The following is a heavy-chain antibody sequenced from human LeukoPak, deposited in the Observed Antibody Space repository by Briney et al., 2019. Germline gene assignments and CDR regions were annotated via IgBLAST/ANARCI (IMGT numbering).Heavy chain of an antibody. V-gene: IGHV3-74*01. CDR1: GFTFTNYW. CDR2: INHDGSST. J-gene: IGHJ4*02. Sequence: GGSLRLSCAASGFTFTNYWMHWVRQVPGKGLVWVSHINHDGSSTNYADSVKGRFTISRDNSKNTLYLRMNSLRAEDTAVYYCAKDPMVRGLTYDYWGQGTLVTVSS. CDR3: AKDPMVRGLTYDY. D-gene: IGHD3-10*01.